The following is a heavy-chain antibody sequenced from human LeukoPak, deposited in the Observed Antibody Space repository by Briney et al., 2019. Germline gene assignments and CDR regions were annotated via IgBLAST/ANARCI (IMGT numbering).Heavy chain of an antibody. J-gene: IGHJ4*02. V-gene: IGHV3-23*01. Sequence: GGSLRLSCAASEFDFSTHAMTWVRQAPGKGLEWVSAISISGTKTYYADSVKGRLTISRDNSKNTLYLQMNSLRAEDTAVYYCARAGRADGDYHYFDYWGQGTLVTVSS. CDR3: ARAGRADGDYHYFDY. CDR1: EFDFSTHA. CDR2: ISISGTKT. D-gene: IGHD4-17*01.